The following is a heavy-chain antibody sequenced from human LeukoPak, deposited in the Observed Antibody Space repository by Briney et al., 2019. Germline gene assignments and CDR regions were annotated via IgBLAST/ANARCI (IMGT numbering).Heavy chain of an antibody. CDR3: ARATGSYHDSFYI. CDR1: GGSISSSSYY. D-gene: IGHD3-10*01. V-gene: IGHV4-39*01. J-gene: IGHJ3*02. Sequence: PSETLSLTCTVSGGSISSSSYYWGWIRHPPGKGLEWIGCINYSGSTSYNPSLKSRVSISVDTSKNQFSLKLSSVAAADTAVYYCARATGSYHDSFYIWGQGTMVTVSS. CDR2: INYSGST.